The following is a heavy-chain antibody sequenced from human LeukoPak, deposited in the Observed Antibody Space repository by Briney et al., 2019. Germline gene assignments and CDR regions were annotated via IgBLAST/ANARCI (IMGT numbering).Heavy chain of an antibody. Sequence: SVKVSCKASGGTFSSYAISWVRQAPGQGLKWMGGIIPIFGTANSAQKFQGRVTITADESTSTAYMELSSLRFEDTAVYYCASPRNLGYCSSTSCYASFDYWGQGTLVTVSS. CDR1: GGTFSSYA. CDR2: IIPIFGTA. CDR3: ASPRNLGYCSSTSCYASFDY. J-gene: IGHJ4*02. D-gene: IGHD2-2*01. V-gene: IGHV1-69*13.